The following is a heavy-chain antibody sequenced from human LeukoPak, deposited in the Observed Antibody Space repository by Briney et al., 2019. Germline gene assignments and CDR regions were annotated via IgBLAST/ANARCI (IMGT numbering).Heavy chain of an antibody. D-gene: IGHD3-10*01. V-gene: IGHV3-23*01. J-gene: IGHJ4*02. Sequence: GRSLRLFYGACGFIFSHYAIKWVRQPRGKGLEWVSLYRGSGGTIYYADSVKGRFTISRDNSKIKLYLQMNGLRAEDTAVYYRAKGNYYYGAGSYPNFDYWGQGTVVTVSS. CDR2: YRGSGGTI. CDR1: GFIFSHYA. CDR3: AKGNYYYGAGSYPNFDY.